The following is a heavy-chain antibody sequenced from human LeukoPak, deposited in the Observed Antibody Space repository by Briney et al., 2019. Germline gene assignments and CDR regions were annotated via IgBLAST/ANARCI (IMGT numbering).Heavy chain of an antibody. V-gene: IGHV4-61*02. CDR2: IYTSGST. Sequence: TSETLSLTCTVSGGSISSGSYYWSWIRQPAGTGLEWIVRIYTSGSTNYNPSLKSRVTISVDTSKNQFSLKLSSVTAADTAVYYCARGRNYDILTGYLKEAEYFQHWGQGTLVTVSS. J-gene: IGHJ1*01. CDR3: ARGRNYDILTGYLKEAEYFQH. D-gene: IGHD3-9*01. CDR1: GGSISSGSYY.